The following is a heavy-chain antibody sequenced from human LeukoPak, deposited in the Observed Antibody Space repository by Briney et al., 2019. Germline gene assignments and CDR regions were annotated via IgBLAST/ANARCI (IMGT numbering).Heavy chain of an antibody. CDR1: GFTFNNYG. J-gene: IGHJ4*02. CDR3: AKDRCSSTSCYTFDF. CDR2: IRYDGSNK. D-gene: IGHD2-2*01. V-gene: IGHV3-30*02. Sequence: GGSLRLSCAASGFTFNNYGMHWVRQAPGKGLEWVAFIRYDGSNKYYADSVRGRFTISRDISKNTLYLQMNSLRAEDTALYYCAKDRCSSTSCYTFDFWGQGTLVTVSS.